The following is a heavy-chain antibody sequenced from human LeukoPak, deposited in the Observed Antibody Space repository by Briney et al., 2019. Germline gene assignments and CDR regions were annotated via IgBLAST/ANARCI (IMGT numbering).Heavy chain of an antibody. CDR1: GFPVISNY. V-gene: IGHV3-53*01. J-gene: IGHJ5*02. CDR2: IHTDDTT. D-gene: IGHD4-17*01. Sequence: QPGGSRRFSGEPLGFPVISNYMAWAGQAPGKGLEWVSVIHTDDTTYYADSVKGRFTISRDTSRNTLHLQMNSLRAEDTAVYYCARHDYGDPWGQGTLVIVSS. CDR3: ARHDYGDP.